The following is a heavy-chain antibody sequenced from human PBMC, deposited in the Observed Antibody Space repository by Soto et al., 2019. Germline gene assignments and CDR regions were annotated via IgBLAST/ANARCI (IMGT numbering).Heavy chain of an antibody. D-gene: IGHD2-8*01. Sequence: ESLNISSKGPADDFVTYRIGWVLQVSGKGLEWIGHVRPGDSETRYGPSFHGHVSISADKSISTVYLQWTNLKASDTGVYYCARHVGEVGYCINGVCRMDLWGQGTTVTVSS. CDR3: ARHVGEVGYCINGVCRMDL. CDR2: VRPGDSET. J-gene: IGHJ6*02. CDR1: ADDFVTYR. V-gene: IGHV5-51*01.